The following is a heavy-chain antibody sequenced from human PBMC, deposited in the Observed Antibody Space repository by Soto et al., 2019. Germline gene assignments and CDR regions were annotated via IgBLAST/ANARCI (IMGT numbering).Heavy chain of an antibody. CDR3: ERLHCSGGTCSDGLDV. CDR2: TDYRSKWFL. J-gene: IGHJ6*02. D-gene: IGHD2-15*01. Sequence: SQTLSLTCVMSGDSVSGDGAFWKWVRQSATRGREWLVRTDYRSKWFLDYAASVQSRMTINPDTSRNQFSLQLNSVTPEATAVYYCERLHCSGGTCSDGLDVWGQGTLVPVCS. CDR1: GDSVSGDGAF. V-gene: IGHV6-1*01.